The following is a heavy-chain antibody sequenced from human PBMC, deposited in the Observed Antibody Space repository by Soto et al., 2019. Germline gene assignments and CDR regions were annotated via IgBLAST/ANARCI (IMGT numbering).Heavy chain of an antibody. CDR2: IYYSGST. V-gene: IGHV4-59*01. Sequence: LSLTCTVSGGSISSYYWSWIRQPPGKGLEWIGYIYYSGSTNYNPSLKSRVTISVDTSKNQFSLKLSSVTAADTAVYYCARDILTCGGDCYSNWFDPWGQGTLVTVSS. CDR3: ARDILTCGGDCYSNWFDP. D-gene: IGHD2-21*02. J-gene: IGHJ5*02. CDR1: GGSISSYY.